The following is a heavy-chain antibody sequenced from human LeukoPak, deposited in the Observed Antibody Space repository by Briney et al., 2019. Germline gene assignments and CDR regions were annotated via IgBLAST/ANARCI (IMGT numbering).Heavy chain of an antibody. V-gene: IGHV3-7*01. J-gene: IGHJ4*02. Sequence: GGSLRLSCAASGFRFTSYWMTCVRQAPRKGLEWVGNIVQDGSVKNYADSVKGRFTTSTDNAKNSVFLQMNSLRAEERAFYYCGNKCGGGTCPEYWGRGTLVTVSS. CDR2: IVQDGSVK. CDR1: GFRFTSYW. CDR3: GNKCGGGTCPEY. D-gene: IGHD2-15*01.